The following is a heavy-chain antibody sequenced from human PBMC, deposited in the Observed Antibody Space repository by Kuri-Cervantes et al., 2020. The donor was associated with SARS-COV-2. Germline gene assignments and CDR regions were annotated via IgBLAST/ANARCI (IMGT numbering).Heavy chain of an antibody. CDR3: AREDVVPATLRGYYYNNGMDV. Sequence: GGSLRLSCVASGFTFSNYALTWVRQAPGKGLEWVSAISGSGGDTYYADSVKGRFTISRDNAKNSLYLQMNSLRPEDTAVYYCAREDVVPATLRGYYYNNGMDVWGQGTTVTVSS. CDR1: GFTFSNYA. V-gene: IGHV3-23*01. J-gene: IGHJ6*02. CDR2: ISGSGGDT. D-gene: IGHD2-15*01.